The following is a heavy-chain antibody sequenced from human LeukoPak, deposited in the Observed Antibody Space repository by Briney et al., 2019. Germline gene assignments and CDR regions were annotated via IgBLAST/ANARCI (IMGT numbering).Heavy chain of an antibody. Sequence: SETLSLTCTVSGGSINSRSYYWGGIRQPPGKGLEWIGSIYYSGSTYYNPSLKSRVTISVDTSKNQYSLKLSSVTAADTAVYYGARGNNYESRTYYRAFDIWGLGTMVSVSS. D-gene: IGHD3-22*01. CDR1: GGSINSRSYY. CDR3: ARGNNYESRTYYRAFDI. J-gene: IGHJ3*02. V-gene: IGHV4-39*07. CDR2: IYYSGST.